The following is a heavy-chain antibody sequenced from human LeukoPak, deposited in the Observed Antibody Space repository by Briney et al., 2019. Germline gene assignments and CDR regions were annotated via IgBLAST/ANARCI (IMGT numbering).Heavy chain of an antibody. Sequence: PSQTLSLTCTVSGGSISSGSYYWSWIRQPAGKGLEWIGRIYTSGSTNYNPSLKSRVTISVDTSKNQFSLKLSSVNAADTAVYYCARWNYYYYYMDVWGKGTTVTVSS. CDR2: IYTSGST. J-gene: IGHJ6*03. CDR1: GGSISSGSYY. CDR3: ARWNYYYYYMDV. V-gene: IGHV4-61*02.